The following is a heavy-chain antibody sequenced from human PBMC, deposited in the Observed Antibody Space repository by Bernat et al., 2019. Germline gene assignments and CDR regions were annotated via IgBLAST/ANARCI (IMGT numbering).Heavy chain of an antibody. CDR2: ISYDGSNK. Sequence: QVQLVESGGGVVQPGRSLRLSCAASGFTFSSYGMHWVRQAPGKGLEWVAVISYDGSNKYYADSVTGRFTISRDNSKNTLYLQMSSLRAEDTAVYYCAKAEEQWLGEYFQHWGQGTLVTVSS. CDR1: GFTFSSYG. CDR3: AKAEEQWLGEYFQH. D-gene: IGHD6-19*01. V-gene: IGHV3-30*18. J-gene: IGHJ1*01.